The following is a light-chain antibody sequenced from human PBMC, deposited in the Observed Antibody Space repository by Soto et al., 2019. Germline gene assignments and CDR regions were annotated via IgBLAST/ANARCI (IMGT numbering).Light chain of an antibody. CDR2: AAS. Sequence: DIQXTXXPXSVSASVGDRVTITCRASQGISSWLAWYQQKPGKAPKLLIYAASSLQSGVPSRFSGSGSGTDFTLTISNLQPEDFATYFCQQANTFPRTFGQGTKLEIK. J-gene: IGKJ2*01. CDR3: QQANTFPRT. V-gene: IGKV1-12*01. CDR1: QGISSW.